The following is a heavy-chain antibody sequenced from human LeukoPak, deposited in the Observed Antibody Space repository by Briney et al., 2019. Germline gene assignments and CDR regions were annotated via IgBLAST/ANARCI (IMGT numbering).Heavy chain of an antibody. CDR2: IYYSGST. Sequence: PSETLSLTCTVSGGSISSSSYYWGWIRQPPGKGLEWIGSIYYSGSTYYNPSLKSRVTISVDTSKNQFSLKLSSVTAADTAVYYCARRLGAWFDSWGQGTLVTVSS. CDR3: ARRLGAWFDS. V-gene: IGHV4-39*01. J-gene: IGHJ5*01. CDR1: GGSISSSSYY.